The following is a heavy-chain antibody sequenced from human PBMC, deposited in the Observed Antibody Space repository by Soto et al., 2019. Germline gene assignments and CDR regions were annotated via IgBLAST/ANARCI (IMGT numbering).Heavy chain of an antibody. CDR3: ARGRTYYYDSSGYSPFDY. D-gene: IGHD3-22*01. J-gene: IGHJ4*02. CDR2: IIPIFGTA. V-gene: IGHV1-69*06. Sequence: QVQLVQSGAEVKKPGSSVKVSCKASGGTFSSYAISWVRQAPGQGLEWLGGIIPIFGTANYAQKFQGRVTITADKATSKAYMELSSLRSEDTAVYYCARGRTYYYDSSGYSPFDYWGQGTLVTVS. CDR1: GGTFSSYA.